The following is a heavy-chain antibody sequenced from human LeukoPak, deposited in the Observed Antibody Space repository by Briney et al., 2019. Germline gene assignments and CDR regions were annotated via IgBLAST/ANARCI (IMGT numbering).Heavy chain of an antibody. CDR1: GFPFSSAW. Sequence: PGGSLRLSCAASGFPFSSAWMSWVRQAPGKGLDWIGRIKSRTNGGTTDHAAPVKGRFTISRDDSDNTVYLQMNTLKTEDTAVYYCTTNTAPRMWGQGTLVTVSS. V-gene: IGHV3-15*01. D-gene: IGHD2-8*01. CDR3: TTNTAPRM. J-gene: IGHJ4*02. CDR2: IKSRTNGGTT.